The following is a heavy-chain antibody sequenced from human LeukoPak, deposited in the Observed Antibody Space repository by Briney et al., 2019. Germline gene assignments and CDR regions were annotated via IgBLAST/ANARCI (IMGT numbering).Heavy chain of an antibody. CDR1: GYSFTTYG. Sequence: ASVKVSCKASGYSFTTYGISWVRQAPGQGLEWMGWISAYNGNTNYAQKLQGRVTMTTDTSTSTAYMELRSLRSDDTAVYYCALSLAAAGIGALYWGQGTLVTVSS. D-gene: IGHD6-13*01. CDR2: ISAYNGNT. J-gene: IGHJ4*02. V-gene: IGHV1-18*01. CDR3: ALSLAAAGIGALY.